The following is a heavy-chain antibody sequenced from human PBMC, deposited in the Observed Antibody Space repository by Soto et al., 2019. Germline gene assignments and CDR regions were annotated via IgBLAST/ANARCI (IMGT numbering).Heavy chain of an antibody. D-gene: IGHD3-10*01. V-gene: IGHV1-8*01. J-gene: IGHJ5*02. CDR2: MNPNSGNT. Sequence: ASVKVSCKASGYTFTSYDINWVRQATGQGLEWMGWMNPNSGNTGYAQKFQGRVTMTRNTSISTAYMELSSLRSEDTAVYYCARGPPSLLLWFGEPFDPWGQGTLVTVSS. CDR1: GYTFTSYD. CDR3: ARGPPSLLLWFGEPFDP.